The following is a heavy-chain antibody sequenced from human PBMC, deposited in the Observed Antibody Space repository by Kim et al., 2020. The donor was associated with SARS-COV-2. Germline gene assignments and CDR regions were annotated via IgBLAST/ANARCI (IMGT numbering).Heavy chain of an antibody. J-gene: IGHJ5*02. CDR1: GFKFDDHA. CDR2: ISWNSAHV. V-gene: IGHV3-9*01. CDR3: PKDSTSFIHVAGVSKWFDP. Sequence: GGSLRLSCVVSGFKFDDHAMHWVRHVPGKGLEWVAGISWNSAHVDYADSVRGRFTISRDNAKNSLYLQMTSLRPEDTAFYYCPKDSTSFIHVAGVSKWFDPWGQGTLVTVSS. D-gene: IGHD3-10*02.